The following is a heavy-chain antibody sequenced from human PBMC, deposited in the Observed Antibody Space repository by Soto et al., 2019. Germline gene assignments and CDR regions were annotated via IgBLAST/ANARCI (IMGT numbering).Heavy chain of an antibody. CDR3: ARRKRGDYYGSGMDV. J-gene: IGHJ6*02. CDR1: GYSFTSYW. CDR2: IYPGDSDT. Sequence: PXESLTISCKGSGYSFTSYWIGLVGQMPGKGLEWMGIIYPGDSDTRYSPSFQGQVTISADKSISTAYLQWSSLKASDTAMYYCARRKRGDYYGSGMDVWGQGTTVTVSS. V-gene: IGHV5-51*01. D-gene: IGHD3-10*01.